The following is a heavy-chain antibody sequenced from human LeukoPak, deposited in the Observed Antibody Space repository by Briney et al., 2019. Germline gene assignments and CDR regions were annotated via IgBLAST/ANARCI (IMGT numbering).Heavy chain of an antibody. V-gene: IGHV3-53*01. D-gene: IGHD3-22*01. CDR2: IYNDGRT. CDR3: ARGLFLSGYLDAFDI. CDR1: GFTVNNKY. Sequence: GGSLRLSCAASGFTVNNKYMTWVRQAPGKGLEWVSLIYNDGRTYYADSVKGRCTISRDNLKNVLYLQMNSLKVEDTALYYCARGLFLSGYLDAFDIWGQGTVVTDSS. J-gene: IGHJ3*02.